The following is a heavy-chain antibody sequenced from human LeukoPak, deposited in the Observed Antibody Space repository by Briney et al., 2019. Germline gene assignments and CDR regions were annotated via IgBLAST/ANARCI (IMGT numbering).Heavy chain of an antibody. V-gene: IGHV1-2*02. CDR1: GYTFTDYY. D-gene: IGHD3-9*01. J-gene: IGHJ5*02. Sequence: ASVKVSCKASGYTFTDYYMHWLRQTTGQGLEWMGWIIPNSGGTEYAQKFQGRVTMTRDTSISTFYMELTRLTSDDTAVYYCARRYHDILTGYRTENWFAPWGQGTLVTVSA. CDR3: ARRYHDILTGYRTENWFAP. CDR2: IIPNSGGT.